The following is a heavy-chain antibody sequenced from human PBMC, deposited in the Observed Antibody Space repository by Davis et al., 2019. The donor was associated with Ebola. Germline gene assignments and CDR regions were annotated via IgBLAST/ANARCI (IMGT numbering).Heavy chain of an antibody. V-gene: IGHV1-18*04. Sequence: ASVTVSCKASGYSFTTYGMSWVRQAPGQGLERMGWINPKNGDGNYEQKFQGRVTMTTDTSTSTAYMELRNLRSDDTAVYYCATGGKLHFEYWGQGTLVTVSS. CDR2: INPKNGDG. D-gene: IGHD1-7*01. CDR1: GYSFTTYG. J-gene: IGHJ4*02. CDR3: ATGGKLHFEY.